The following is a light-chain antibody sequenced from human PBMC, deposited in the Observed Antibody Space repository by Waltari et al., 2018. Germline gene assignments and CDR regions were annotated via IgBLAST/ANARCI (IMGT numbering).Light chain of an antibody. CDR3: QQSFTIPVA. CDR2: DVS. J-gene: IGKJ4*01. CDR1: QNIGNN. Sequence: DIQVTQSPSSLSASVGDRVSITCRASQNIGNNLKWYQQQPGRAPKLLIYDVSSLNSGVPSRFRGSSSGTEFTLTISSLQPEDFATYYCQQSFTIPVAFGGGTKVDI. V-gene: IGKV1-39*01.